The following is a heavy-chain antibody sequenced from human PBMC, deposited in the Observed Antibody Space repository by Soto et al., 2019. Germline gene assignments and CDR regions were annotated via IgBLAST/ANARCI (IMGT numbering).Heavy chain of an antibody. J-gene: IGHJ5*02. CDR1: GGSISSYY. D-gene: IGHD5-12*01. CDR2: IYYSGST. V-gene: IGHV4-59*01. Sequence: SSETLSLTCTVSGGSISSYYWSWIRQPPGKGLEWIGYIYYSGSTNYNPSLKSRVTISVDTSKNQFSLKLSSVTAADTAVYYFSRGRAYTGYDSPSLGQGTLVTV. CDR3: SRGRAYTGYDSPS.